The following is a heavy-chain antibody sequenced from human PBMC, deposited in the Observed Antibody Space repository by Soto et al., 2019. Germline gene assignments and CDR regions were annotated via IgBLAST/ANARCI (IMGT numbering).Heavy chain of an antibody. CDR3: THLLSLAHPCSYL. Sequence: EVQLVESGGGLVKPGGSLRLSCAASGITFIYAWMDWVRQTPGKRLEWVGRIKSQASGGTIDYAAPVKGRFTISRDDSKNTVYLQMDNLKTEDTAVYYCTHLLSLAHPCSYLWGQGTQVTVSS. CDR1: GITFIYAW. V-gene: IGHV3-15*07. J-gene: IGHJ4*02. CDR2: IKSQASGGTI. D-gene: IGHD3-10*01.